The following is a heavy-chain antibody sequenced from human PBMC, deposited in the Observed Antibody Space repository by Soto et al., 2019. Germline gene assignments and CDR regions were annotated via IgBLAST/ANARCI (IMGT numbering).Heavy chain of an antibody. CDR1: GGSFSGYY. V-gene: IGHV4-34*01. CDR3: ARAAGYKPDY. CDR2: INHSGST. D-gene: IGHD5-12*01. Sequence: QVQLQQWGAGLLKPSETLSLTCAVYGGSFSGYYWSWIRQPPGKGLEWIGEINHSGSTNYNPSLKSRVTISVDTSKNQFSVKLSSVTAADTAVYYCARAAGYKPDYWGQGTLVTVSS. J-gene: IGHJ4*02.